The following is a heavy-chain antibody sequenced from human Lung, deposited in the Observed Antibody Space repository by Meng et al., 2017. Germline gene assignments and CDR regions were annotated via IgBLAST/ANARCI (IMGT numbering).Heavy chain of an antibody. J-gene: IGHJ4*02. D-gene: IGHD6-19*01. V-gene: IGHV4-4*02. Sequence: GLVELSWTLALTVAVSGSSFSISNWWIWVRQPPGKGLEWIGEIYHCGSTNYNPSLKSRVTISVDKSKDQFSLKLSSVTAADTAVYYCARRGLWLDPQNFDYWGQGTLVTVSS. CDR2: IYHCGST. CDR1: GSSFSISNW. CDR3: ARRGLWLDPQNFDY.